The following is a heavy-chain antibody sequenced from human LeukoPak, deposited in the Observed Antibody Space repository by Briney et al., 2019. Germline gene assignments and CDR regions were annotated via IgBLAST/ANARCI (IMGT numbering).Heavy chain of an antibody. V-gene: IGHV4-59*01. Sequence: SETLSLTCTVSGGSISSYYWSWIRQPPGKGLEWIGYIYYSGSTNYNPSLKSRVTISVDTSKNQFSLKLSSVTAADTAVYYCARGYSYGYSKYWYFDLWGRGTLVTVSS. CDR2: IYYSGST. CDR3: ARGYSYGYSKYWYFDL. D-gene: IGHD5-18*01. CDR1: GGSISSYY. J-gene: IGHJ2*01.